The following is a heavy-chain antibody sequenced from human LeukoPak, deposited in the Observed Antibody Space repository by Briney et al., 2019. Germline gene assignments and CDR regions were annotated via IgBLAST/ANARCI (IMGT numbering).Heavy chain of an antibody. D-gene: IGHD3-10*01. CDR1: GFTFSSYA. CDR2: ISRSGGST. J-gene: IGHJ4*02. Sequence: GGSLRLSCAASGFTFSSYAMSWVRQAPGKGLEWVSAISRSGGSTYYADSVKGRFTISRDNSKNTLYLQMNSLRAEDTAVDYCAKAPYYYGSGSYYSNYTYFDYSGQGTLVTVSS. V-gene: IGHV3-23*01. CDR3: AKAPYYYGSGSYYSNYTYFDY.